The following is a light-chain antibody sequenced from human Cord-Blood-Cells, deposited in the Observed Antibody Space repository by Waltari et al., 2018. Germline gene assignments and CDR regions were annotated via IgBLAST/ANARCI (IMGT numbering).Light chain of an antibody. CDR2: AAS. CDR3: QQSYSTPLT. V-gene: IGKV1-39*01. CDR1: QSISSY. J-gene: IGKJ4*01. Sequence: DFQITQSPSSLSASVGDRVTITCRASQSISSYLNWYQQKPGKAPKLLIYAASSLQSGVPSRFSGSGSGTDFTLTISSLQPEEFATYYCQQSYSTPLTFGGGTKVEIK.